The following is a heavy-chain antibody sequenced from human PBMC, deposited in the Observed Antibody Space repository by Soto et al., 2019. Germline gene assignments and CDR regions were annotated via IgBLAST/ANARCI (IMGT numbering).Heavy chain of an antibody. J-gene: IGHJ6*02. CDR1: GYTFTSYD. CDR3: AGGQGGRQQLSYYYYGMDV. V-gene: IGHV1-8*01. D-gene: IGHD6-13*01. CDR2: MNPNSGNT. Sequence: QVQLVQSGAEVKKPGASVKVSCKASGYTFTSYDINWVRQATGQGLEWMGWMNPNSGNTGYAQKFQGRVTMTRNTSISTAYMELSSLRSEDTAVYYCAGGQGGRQQLSYYYYGMDVWGQGTTVTVSS.